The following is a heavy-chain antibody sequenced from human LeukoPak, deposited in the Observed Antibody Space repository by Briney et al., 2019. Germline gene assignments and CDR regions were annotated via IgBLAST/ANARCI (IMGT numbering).Heavy chain of an antibody. Sequence: GGSLRLSCAASGFTFSSYAMSWVRQAPGKGLEWVSAISGSGGSTYYADSVQGRFTISIDNSKNTLYLQINSLRAEDTAVHYCAKGGTITMIVVVITLFDYWGQGTLVTVSS. CDR1: GFTFSSYA. J-gene: IGHJ4*02. D-gene: IGHD3-22*01. CDR3: AKGGTITMIVVVITLFDY. V-gene: IGHV3-23*01. CDR2: ISGSGGST.